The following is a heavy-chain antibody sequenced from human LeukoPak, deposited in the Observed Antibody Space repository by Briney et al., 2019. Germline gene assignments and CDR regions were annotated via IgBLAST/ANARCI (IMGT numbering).Heavy chain of an antibody. Sequence: GGSLRLSCAASGFTFSSYAMSWVRQAPGKGLEWVSAISGSGGSTYYADPVKGRFTISRDNSKNTLYLQMNSLRAEDTALYHCARYRLRFYAFDIWGQGTMVTVSS. CDR1: GFTFSSYA. V-gene: IGHV3-23*01. D-gene: IGHD5-18*01. CDR2: ISGSGGST. CDR3: ARYRLRFYAFDI. J-gene: IGHJ3*02.